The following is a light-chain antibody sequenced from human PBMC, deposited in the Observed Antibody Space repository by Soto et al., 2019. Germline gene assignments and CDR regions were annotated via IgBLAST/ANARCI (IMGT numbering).Light chain of an antibody. J-gene: IGKJ1*01. CDR1: QSVRDNY. Sequence: EIVLTQSPGTLSLSPGERGTLSCRASQSVRDNYFAWYQQKPGQAPSLLIYDTSRRATGVPDRFTGSGSGTDFALTISRVEAEDFAMYFCQQYGDSPGTFVQGTKVEIK. CDR2: DTS. V-gene: IGKV3-20*01. CDR3: QQYGDSPGT.